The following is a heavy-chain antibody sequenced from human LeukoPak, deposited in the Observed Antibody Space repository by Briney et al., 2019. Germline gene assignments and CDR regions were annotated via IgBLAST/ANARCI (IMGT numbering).Heavy chain of an antibody. Sequence: KTSETLSLTCAVYGGSFSGYYWSWIRKPPGKGLEWIGEINHSGSTKYNPSLKSRVTISVDTSKNQFSLNLSSVTAADTAVYYCARGVGTEDSSGYYYDDYWGQGTLVTVSS. V-gene: IGHV4-34*01. D-gene: IGHD3-22*01. J-gene: IGHJ4*02. CDR2: INHSGST. CDR3: ARGVGTEDSSGYYYDDY. CDR1: GGSFSGYY.